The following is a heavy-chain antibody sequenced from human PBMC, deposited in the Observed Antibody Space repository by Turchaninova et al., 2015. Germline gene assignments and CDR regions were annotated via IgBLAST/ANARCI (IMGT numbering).Heavy chain of an antibody. V-gene: IGHV3-30*18. J-gene: IGHJ6*02. CDR3: AKDGIQLFLRWGMDV. Sequence: VEPGCVLGSSWEASGLTFSSYGMQWGRQAPGKGLEWVAVISYDGSNKYYADSVKGRFTISRDNSKNTLYLQMNSLRAEDTAVYYCAKDGIQLFLRWGMDVWGQGTTVTVSS. CDR1: GLTFSSYG. CDR2: ISYDGSNK. D-gene: IGHD5-18*01.